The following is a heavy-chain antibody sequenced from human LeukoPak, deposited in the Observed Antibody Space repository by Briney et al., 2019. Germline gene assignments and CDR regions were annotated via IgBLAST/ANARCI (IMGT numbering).Heavy chain of an antibody. J-gene: IGHJ5*02. Sequence: ASVTVSCLASGYTFTGYYMHWVRQPPGRGLAWMGWINPNSGGTNYAQKFQGRVTMTRDTSISTAYMELSRLKSDDTAVYYCATHYSLRGSSWLDPWGQGTLVTVSS. CDR1: GYTFTGYY. D-gene: IGHD4-11*01. CDR2: INPNSGGT. CDR3: ATHYSLRGSSWLDP. V-gene: IGHV1-2*02.